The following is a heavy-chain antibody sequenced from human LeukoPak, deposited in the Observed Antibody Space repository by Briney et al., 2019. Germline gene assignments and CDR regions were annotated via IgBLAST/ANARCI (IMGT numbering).Heavy chain of an antibody. V-gene: IGHV4-38-2*01. J-gene: IGHJ4*02. Sequence: SETLSLTCAVSGYSISSGYYWGWIRQPPGKGLQWIGSIYRSGSTYYNPSPKRRVTISVDTSKNQFSLRLTSVTAADTAVYYCARASLTSGSFFDYWGQGTLVTVSS. CDR1: GYSISSGYY. CDR2: IYRSGST. D-gene: IGHD1-26*01. CDR3: ARASLTSGSFFDY.